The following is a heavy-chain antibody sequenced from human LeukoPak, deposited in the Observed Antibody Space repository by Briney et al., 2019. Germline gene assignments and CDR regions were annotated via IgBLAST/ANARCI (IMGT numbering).Heavy chain of an antibody. D-gene: IGHD3-9*01. CDR3: AKESYFDWLSWFDP. J-gene: IGHJ5*02. CDR1: GFTFSHYG. Sequence: GGSLRLSCAASGFTFSHYGMSWVRQAPGKGLEGVSSISGSGSSTYYADSVKGRFTISRDNSKNTVYLQMNSLRAEDTAVYSCAKESYFDWLSWFDPWGQGTLVTASS. CDR2: ISGSGSST. V-gene: IGHV3-23*01.